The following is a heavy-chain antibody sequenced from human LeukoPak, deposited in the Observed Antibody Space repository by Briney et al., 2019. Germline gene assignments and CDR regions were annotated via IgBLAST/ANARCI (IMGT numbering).Heavy chain of an antibody. CDR1: GGSFSGYY. CDR3: ARKDLSVWAPDY. D-gene: IGHD3-16*01. V-gene: IGHV4-34*01. Sequence: PSETPSLTCAVYGGSFSGYYWSWIRQPPGKGLEWIGEINHSGSTNYNPSLKSRVTISVDTSKNQFSLKLSSVTAADTAVYYCARKDLSVWAPDYWGQGTLVTASS. J-gene: IGHJ4*02. CDR2: INHSGST.